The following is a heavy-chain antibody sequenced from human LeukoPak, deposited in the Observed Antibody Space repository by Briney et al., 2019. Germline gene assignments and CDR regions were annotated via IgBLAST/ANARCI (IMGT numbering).Heavy chain of an antibody. Sequence: GGSLRLSCAASGFTFSSYSMNWVRQAPGKGLEWVSSISSSSSYIYYADSVKGRFTISRDNSKNTLYLQMNSLRAEDTAVYYCAKLNYDFWSGYWDYWGQGTLVTVSS. D-gene: IGHD3-3*01. CDR1: GFTFSSYS. V-gene: IGHV3-21*04. CDR2: ISSSSSYI. J-gene: IGHJ4*02. CDR3: AKLNYDFWSGYWDY.